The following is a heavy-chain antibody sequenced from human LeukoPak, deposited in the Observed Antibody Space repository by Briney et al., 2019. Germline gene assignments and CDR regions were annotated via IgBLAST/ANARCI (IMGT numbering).Heavy chain of an antibody. CDR1: GFTFSSYA. D-gene: IGHD3-22*01. J-gene: IGHJ4*02. CDR3: AKASAMIVVVSKHFDY. Sequence: GGTLRLSCAASGFTFSSYAMSWVRQAPGKGLEWVSAISGSGGSTYYADSVKGRFTISRDNSKNTLYLQMNSLRAEDTAVYYCAKASAMIVVVSKHFDYWGQGTLVTVSS. CDR2: ISGSGGST. V-gene: IGHV3-23*01.